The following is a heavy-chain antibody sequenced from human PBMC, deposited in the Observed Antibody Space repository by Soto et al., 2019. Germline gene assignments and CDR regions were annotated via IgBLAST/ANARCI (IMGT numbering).Heavy chain of an antibody. CDR3: ARDRSIVVVVAAEFYYYYGMDV. Sequence: PSETLSLTCTVSGDSISSSNYYWGWIRQPPGKGLEWIANIYYSGTTYCNPSLKSRVAISVDTSKNHFSLKLSSVTAADTAVYYCARDRSIVVVVAAEFYYYYGMDVWGQGTTVTVSS. CDR1: GDSISSSNYY. CDR2: IYYSGTT. V-gene: IGHV4-39*02. D-gene: IGHD2-15*01. J-gene: IGHJ6*02.